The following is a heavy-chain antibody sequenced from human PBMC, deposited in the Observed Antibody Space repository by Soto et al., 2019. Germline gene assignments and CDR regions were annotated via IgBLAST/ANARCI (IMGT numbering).Heavy chain of an antibody. V-gene: IGHV3-7*01. J-gene: IGHJ4*02. CDR1: VFMFIAYW. CDR2: IHGDGGKI. D-gene: IGHD5-18*01. CDR3: ARDFYGGYTYGPGDS. Sequence: SXRLSCAASVFMFIAYWMSWVRQAPGKGLEWVANIHGDGGKIYYVDSVKGRFTISRDNAKRSLYLQMNSLRAEDTAVYYCARDFYGGYTYGPGDSWGQGDLVTVSS.